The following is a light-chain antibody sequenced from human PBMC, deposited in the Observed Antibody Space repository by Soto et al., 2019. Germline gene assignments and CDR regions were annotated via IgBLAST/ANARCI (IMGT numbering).Light chain of an antibody. V-gene: IGKV1-5*01. CDR2: DAS. Sequence: DIEMTQSPSTLSASVGDRVTITCRASQTIRRWLAWYQQRPGKAPKVLIYDASTLESGVPARFSGSGSETQFSLTINSLQPEDSATYYCQHYNSDPWTFGQGTKV. CDR3: QHYNSDPWT. CDR1: QTIRRW. J-gene: IGKJ1*01.